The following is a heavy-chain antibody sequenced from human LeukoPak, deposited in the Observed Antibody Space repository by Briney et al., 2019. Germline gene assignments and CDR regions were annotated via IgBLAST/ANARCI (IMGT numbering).Heavy chain of an antibody. CDR1: GFTFSNAW. Sequence: PGGSLRLSCTASGFTFSNAWMSWVRQAPGKGLEWVAVISYDGSNKYYADSVKGRFTISRDNSKNTLYLQMNSLRAEDTAVYYCARDRPRIAAAGTLVYWGQGTLVTVSS. CDR3: ARDRPRIAAAGTLVY. CDR2: ISYDGSNK. V-gene: IGHV3-30-3*01. D-gene: IGHD6-13*01. J-gene: IGHJ4*02.